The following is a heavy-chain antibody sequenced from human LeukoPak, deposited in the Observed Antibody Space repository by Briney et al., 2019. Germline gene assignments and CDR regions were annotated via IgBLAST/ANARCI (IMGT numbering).Heavy chain of an antibody. Sequence: GGSLRLSCAASGFTFSSYAMHWVRQAPGKGLEWVAVISYDGSNKYYADSVKGRFTISRDNSKNTLYLQMNSLRAEDTAVYYCARDSLPNYYDSGTRNAFDIWGQGTMVTVSS. CDR2: ISYDGSNK. J-gene: IGHJ3*02. V-gene: IGHV3-30-3*01. D-gene: IGHD3-22*01. CDR3: ARDSLPNYYDSGTRNAFDI. CDR1: GFTFSSYA.